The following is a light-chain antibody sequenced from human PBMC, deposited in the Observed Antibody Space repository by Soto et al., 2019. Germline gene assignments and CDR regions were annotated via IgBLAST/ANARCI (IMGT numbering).Light chain of an antibody. CDR2: SNN. J-gene: IGLJ3*02. CDR1: SSNIGSNT. V-gene: IGLV1-44*01. CDR3: AAWDDSLNGYWV. Sequence: QSVLTQPPSASGTPGQRVTISCSGSSSNIGSNTVNWYQQLPGTDPKLLIYSNNQRPSVVPDRFSGSKSGTSASLASSGLKSEDEADYYCAAWDDSLNGYWVFGGGTKVTVL.